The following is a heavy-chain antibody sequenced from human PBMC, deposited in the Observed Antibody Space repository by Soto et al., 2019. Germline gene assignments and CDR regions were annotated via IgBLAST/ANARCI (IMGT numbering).Heavy chain of an antibody. D-gene: IGHD2-2*01. Sequence: EVQLVESGGGLVQPGGSLRLSCAASGFTFSSYSMSWVRQAPGKGLEWVANIKQDRSEEYYVDSVQGRFTISRDNAKNSLYLQMNSLKAEDTAVYDCARGSTSLSYWGQGTLVTVSS. J-gene: IGHJ4*02. CDR3: ARGSTSLSY. V-gene: IGHV3-7*04. CDR2: IKQDRSEE. CDR1: GFTFSSYS.